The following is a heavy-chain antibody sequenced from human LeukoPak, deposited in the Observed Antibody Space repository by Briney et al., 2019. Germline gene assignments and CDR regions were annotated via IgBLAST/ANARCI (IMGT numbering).Heavy chain of an antibody. CDR1: GFTLSSYE. Sequence: GGSLRLSCTVSGFTLSSYEMSWIRQAPGKGLEWVSSIDYSGGSSYYADSVKGRFAISREDSKNTLYLQLNSLRAEDTALYYCATNSGWYGVSWGQGTLVTVSS. J-gene: IGHJ4*02. CDR2: IDYSGGSS. V-gene: IGHV3-23*01. CDR3: ATNSGWYGVS. D-gene: IGHD6-19*01.